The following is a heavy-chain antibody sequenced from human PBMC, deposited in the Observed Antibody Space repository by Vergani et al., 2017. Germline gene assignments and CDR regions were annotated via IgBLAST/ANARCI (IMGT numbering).Heavy chain of an antibody. J-gene: IGHJ4*02. CDR2: IYTSGST. Sequence: QVQLQESGPGLVKPSQTLSLTCTVSGGSISSGSYYWSWIRQPAGKGLEWIGRIYTSGSTNYNPSLKSRVTISVDTSKHQFSLKLSSVTAADTAVYYCARDDTGSGWYLGYWGQGTLVTVSS. CDR3: ARDDTGSGWYLGY. D-gene: IGHD6-19*01. CDR1: GGSISSGSYY. V-gene: IGHV4-61*02.